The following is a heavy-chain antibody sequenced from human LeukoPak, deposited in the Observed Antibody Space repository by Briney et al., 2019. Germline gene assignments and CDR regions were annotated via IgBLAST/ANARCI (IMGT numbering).Heavy chain of an antibody. V-gene: IGHV4-59*01. CDR2: IYSSGTT. Sequence: PSETLSLTCTVSGGSISGYYWSWIRQPPGKGLEWIGYIYSSGTTNYNPSLKSRVTISVDTSKNQFSLKLSSVTAADTAVYYCARALVTAILYEDWGQGTLVTVSS. J-gene: IGHJ4*02. D-gene: IGHD2-21*02. CDR3: ARALVTAILYED. CDR1: GGSISGYY.